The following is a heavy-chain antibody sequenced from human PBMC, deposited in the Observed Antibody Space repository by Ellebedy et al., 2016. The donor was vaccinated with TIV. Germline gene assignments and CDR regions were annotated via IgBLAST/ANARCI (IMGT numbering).Heavy chain of an antibody. CDR3: ARLQAVATIFSPASFDP. CDR1: GYSFTSYW. J-gene: IGHJ5*02. CDR2: IYPGDSDT. V-gene: IGHV5-51*01. D-gene: IGHD5-12*01. Sequence: GESLKISXKGSGYSFTSYWIGWVRQMPGKGLEWMGIIYPGDSDTRYSPSFQGQVTISADKSISTAYLQWSSLKASDTAMYYCARLQAVATIFSPASFDPWGQGTLVTVSS.